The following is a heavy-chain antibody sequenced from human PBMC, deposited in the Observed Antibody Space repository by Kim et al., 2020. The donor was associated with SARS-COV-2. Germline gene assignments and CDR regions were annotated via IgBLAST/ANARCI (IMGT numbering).Heavy chain of an antibody. V-gene: IGHV1-2*02. CDR2: INPTTGVT. Sequence: ASVKVSCKASGYTFTGYFIHWVRQAPGQGLEWMAFINPTTGVTTSIEKFQGRLTLTRDTSISTAYMELSGLTSDDTSLYYCMRGRRLTYVFELEGYWGQG. D-gene: IGHD1-7*01. CDR1: GYTFTGYF. CDR3: MRGRRLTYVFELEGY. J-gene: IGHJ4*02.